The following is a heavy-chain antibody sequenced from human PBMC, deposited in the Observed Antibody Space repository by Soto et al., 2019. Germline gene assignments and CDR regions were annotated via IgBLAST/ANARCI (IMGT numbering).Heavy chain of an antibody. J-gene: IGHJ4*02. CDR3: SSGWYGMDY. V-gene: IGHV6-1*01. CDR1: GDSVSSNSAA. CDR2: TYYRSKWYN. D-gene: IGHD6-19*01. Sequence: SHTLSLTCAISGDSVSSNSAALNWIRQSPSRGLEWLGRTYYRSKWYNDYAVSVKSRITINPDTSKNQFSLQLNSVTPEDTAVYYCSSGWYGMDYWGQGTLVTVSS.